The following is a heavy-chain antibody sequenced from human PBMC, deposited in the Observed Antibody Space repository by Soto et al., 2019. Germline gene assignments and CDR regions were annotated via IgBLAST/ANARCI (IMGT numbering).Heavy chain of an antibody. D-gene: IGHD5-12*01. CDR2: IIPLLTTS. J-gene: IGHJ4*02. V-gene: IGHV1-69*08. CDR3: ARDSPIGSTFSGYDAIDY. Sequence: QVQLEQSGAEVKKPGSSVRVSCKASGGPFSNAIITWVRQAPGQGLEWMGRIIPLLTTSTYAQKFQARLTITADRSTGTAYMDLKNLTSADTAVYYCARDSPIGSTFSGYDAIDYWGQGTRITVSS. CDR1: GGPFSNAI.